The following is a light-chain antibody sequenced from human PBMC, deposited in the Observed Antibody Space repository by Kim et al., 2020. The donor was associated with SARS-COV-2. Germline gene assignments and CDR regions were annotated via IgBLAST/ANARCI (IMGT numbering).Light chain of an antibody. Sequence: SYELTQPPSVSVAPGKTARITCGGNNIGSKSVHWYQQKPGQAPVLVIYYDNDRPSGIPERFSGSNSGNTATLTISRVEAGDEADYYCAVWDDSLNGRVFGGGTQLTVL. V-gene: IGLV3-21*04. J-gene: IGLJ3*02. CDR3: AVWDDSLNGRV. CDR2: YDN. CDR1: NIGSKS.